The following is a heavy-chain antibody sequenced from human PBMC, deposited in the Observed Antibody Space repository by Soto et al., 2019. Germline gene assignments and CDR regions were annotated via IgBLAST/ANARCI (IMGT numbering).Heavy chain of an antibody. J-gene: IGHJ4*02. CDR2: ISTSSSYA. D-gene: IGHD3-16*01. Sequence: QVQLVDSGGGLVKPGGSLRLSCAASGFTFSDYYMAWIRQAPGKGLEWVSYISTSSSYANHADSVKGRFTISRDNSKNSLYLQMDNLRAEDTGVYYCARADAIWGAAFDYWGQGTLVTVSS. V-gene: IGHV3-11*06. CDR1: GFTFSDYY. CDR3: ARADAIWGAAFDY.